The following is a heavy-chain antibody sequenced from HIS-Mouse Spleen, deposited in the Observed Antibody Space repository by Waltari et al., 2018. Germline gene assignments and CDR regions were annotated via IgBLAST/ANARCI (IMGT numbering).Heavy chain of an antibody. J-gene: IGHJ2*01. CDR1: GCSISSSSYY. D-gene: IGHD6-13*01. Sequence: QLQLQESGPGLVQPSETLSLPCTVSGCSISSSSYYWVWIRQPPGKGLEWIGGIYYSGSTSYNPSLKSRVTISVDTSKNQFSLKLSSVTAADTAVYYCAREIPYSSSWYDWYFDLWGRGTLVTVSS. CDR3: AREIPYSSSWYDWYFDL. CDR2: IYYSGST. V-gene: IGHV4-39*07.